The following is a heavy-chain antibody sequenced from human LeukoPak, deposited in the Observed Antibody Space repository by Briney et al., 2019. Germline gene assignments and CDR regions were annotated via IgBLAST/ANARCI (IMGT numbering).Heavy chain of an antibody. Sequence: GGSLRLSCAASGFTFSSYAMHWVRQAPGKGLEWVADISYDGSNKYYADSVKGRFTISRDNSKNTLYLQMNSLRAEDTAVYYCARHSAEVEQWLVPAFDIWGQGTMVTVSS. J-gene: IGHJ3*02. V-gene: IGHV3-30-3*01. CDR1: GFTFSSYA. CDR3: ARHSAEVEQWLVPAFDI. CDR2: ISYDGSNK. D-gene: IGHD6-19*01.